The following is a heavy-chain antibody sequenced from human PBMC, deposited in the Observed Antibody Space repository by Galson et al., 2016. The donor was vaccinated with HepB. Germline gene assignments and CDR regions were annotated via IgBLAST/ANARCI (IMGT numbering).Heavy chain of an antibody. Sequence: SLRLSCAAPRLTFSSFTMAWVRQAPGRGLEWISSHTGTGDDQTYYAGSVRGRFTFSRDDSKNTLYQQMNSLRVDDTALYYCAKGKSVGLLDWFDPWGQGTLVIVSS. J-gene: IGHJ5*02. CDR2: HTGTGDDQT. V-gene: IGHV3-23*01. CDR3: AKGKSVGLLDWFDP. CDR1: RLTFSSFT. D-gene: IGHD1-26*01.